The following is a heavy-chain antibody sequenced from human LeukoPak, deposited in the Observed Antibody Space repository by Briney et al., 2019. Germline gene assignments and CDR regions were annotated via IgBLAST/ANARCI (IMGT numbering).Heavy chain of an antibody. CDR1: GFIFSSYG. Sequence: GRSLRLSCAASGFIFSSYGTHWVRQAPGKGLEWVAVIWYDGSNRYYADSLKGRLTISRDNSKNTLYLQMNSLRAEDTAVYYCARDHSGTYDNVLDYWGQGTLVTVSS. CDR2: IWYDGSNR. J-gene: IGHJ4*02. CDR3: ARDHSGTYDNVLDY. V-gene: IGHV3-33*01. D-gene: IGHD3-10*01.